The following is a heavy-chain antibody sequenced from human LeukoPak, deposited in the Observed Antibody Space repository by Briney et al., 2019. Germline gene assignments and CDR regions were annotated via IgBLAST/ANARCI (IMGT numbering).Heavy chain of an antibody. J-gene: IGHJ4*02. CDR1: GGSFSGYY. V-gene: IGHV4-34*01. CDR2: INHSGST. CDR3: ARGRRYSYGYRYYFDY. Sequence: SETLSLTCAVYGGSFSGYYWSWIRQPPGKGLEWIGKINHSGSTNYNPSLKSRVTISVDTSKNQFSLKLSSVTAADTAVYYCARGRRYSYGYRYYFDYWGQGTLVTVSS. D-gene: IGHD5-18*01.